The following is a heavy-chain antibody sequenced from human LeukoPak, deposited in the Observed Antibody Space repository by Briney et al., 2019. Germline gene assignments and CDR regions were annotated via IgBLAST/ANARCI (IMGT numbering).Heavy chain of an antibody. CDR3: ARSPGYCSGGSCYFPSFDY. CDR1: GYTFTGYY. CDR2: INPNSGGT. D-gene: IGHD2-15*01. J-gene: IGHJ4*02. V-gene: IGHV1-2*02. Sequence: VASVKVSCKASGYTFTGYYMHWVRPAPGQGLEWMGWINPNSGGTNYAQKFQGRVTMTRDTSISTAYMELSRLRSDDTAVYYCARSPGYCSGGSCYFPSFDYWGQGTLVTVSS.